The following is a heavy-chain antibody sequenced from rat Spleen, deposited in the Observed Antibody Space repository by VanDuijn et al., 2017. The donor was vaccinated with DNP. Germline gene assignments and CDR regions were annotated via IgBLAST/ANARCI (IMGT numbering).Heavy chain of an antibody. Sequence: EVQLVESGGDLVQPGRSLKLSCVASGFTFDAHAMAWIRQVPGKGLEWVASITTSGDISYYPDSVSGRFTISRDNAINTLYLQMNSLRSEDTATYYCARGGRTYFDYWGQGVMVTVSS. CDR1: GFTFDAHA. D-gene: IGHD1-11*01. V-gene: IGHV5-31*01. J-gene: IGHJ2*01. CDR2: ITTSGDIS. CDR3: ARGGRTYFDY.